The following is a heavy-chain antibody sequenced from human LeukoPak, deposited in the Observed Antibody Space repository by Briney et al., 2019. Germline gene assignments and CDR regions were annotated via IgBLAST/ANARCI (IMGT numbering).Heavy chain of an antibody. J-gene: IGHJ4*02. CDR1: GFTFSSYS. CDR3: ATAPRFYDYVWGSYQEFDY. D-gene: IGHD3-16*01. Sequence: GGSLRLSCAASGFTFSSYSMNWVRQAPGKGLEWVSSISSSSSYIYYADSVKGRLTISRDNAKNSLYLQMNSLRAEDTAVYYCATAPRFYDYVWGSYQEFDYWGQGTLVTVSS. CDR2: ISSSSSYI. V-gene: IGHV3-21*01.